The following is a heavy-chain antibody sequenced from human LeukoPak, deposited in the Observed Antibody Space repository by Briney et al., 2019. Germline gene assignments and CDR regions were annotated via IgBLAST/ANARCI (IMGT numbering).Heavy chain of an antibody. CDR3: ARHQRGNSDAFNI. CDR1: GGSISSYY. D-gene: IGHD4-23*01. V-gene: IGHV4-59*01. Sequence: PSETLSLTCTVSGGSISSYYWSWIRQPPGKGLEWIGYIYYSGSTNYNPSLKSRVTISVDTSKNQFSLRLSSVTAADTAVYYCARHQRGNSDAFNIWGQGTMVNVSP. CDR2: IYYSGST. J-gene: IGHJ3*02.